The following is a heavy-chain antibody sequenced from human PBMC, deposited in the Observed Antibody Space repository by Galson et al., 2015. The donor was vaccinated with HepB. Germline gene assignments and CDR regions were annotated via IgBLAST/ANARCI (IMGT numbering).Heavy chain of an antibody. J-gene: IGHJ6*02. D-gene: IGHD2-2*01. V-gene: IGHV3-15*01. CDR1: GFTFSNAW. Sequence: SLRLSCAASGFTFSNAWMSWVRQAPGKGLEWVGRIKSKTDGGTTDYAAPVKGRFTISRDDSKNTLCLQMNSLKTEDTAVYYCTTGYCSSTSCYYYYGMGVWGQGTTVTVSS. CDR2: IKSKTDGGTT. CDR3: TTGYCSSTSCYYYYGMGV.